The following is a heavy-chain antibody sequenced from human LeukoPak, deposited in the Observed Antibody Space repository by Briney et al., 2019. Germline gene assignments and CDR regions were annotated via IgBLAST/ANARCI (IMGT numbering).Heavy chain of an antibody. Sequence: SETLSLTCTVSGGSISSYYWSWIRQPPGKGLEWVGYIYYSGSTNYNPSLKSRVTMSVDTSKNQFSLKLSSVTAADTAVYYCARGRGWLQSTPFDYWGQGTLVTVSS. CDR1: GGSISSYY. CDR2: IYYSGST. D-gene: IGHD5-24*01. V-gene: IGHV4-59*01. CDR3: ARGRGWLQSTPFDY. J-gene: IGHJ4*02.